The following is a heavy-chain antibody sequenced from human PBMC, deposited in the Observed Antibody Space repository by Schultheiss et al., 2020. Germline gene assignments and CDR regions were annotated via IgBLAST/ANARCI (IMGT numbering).Heavy chain of an antibody. V-gene: IGHV3-30*18. Sequence: GGSLRLSCTASGFTFTSYGIHWVRQAPGKGLEWVALITYDGDSKYYSDSLEGRFTISRDNSRYTVYLQMNNLRAEDTAIYYCAKAFSVNHDLVHHYEMDVWGRGTTVTVSS. CDR3: AKAFSVNHDLVHHYEMDV. CDR1: GFTFTSYG. J-gene: IGHJ6*02. CDR2: ITYDGDSK. D-gene: IGHD1-14*01.